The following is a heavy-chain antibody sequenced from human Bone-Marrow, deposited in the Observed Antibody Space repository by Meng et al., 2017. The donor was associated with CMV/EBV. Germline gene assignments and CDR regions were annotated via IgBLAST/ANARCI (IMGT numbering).Heavy chain of an antibody. CDR3: AKDWASYDILTGYSPPDDY. V-gene: IGHV3-33*06. CDR2: IWYDGSNK. CDR1: GFTFSSYG. Sequence: GGSLRLSCAASGFTFSSYGMHWVRQAPGKGLEWVAVIWYDGSNKYYADSVKGRFTISRDNSKNTLYLQMNSLRAEDTAVYYCAKDWASYDILTGYSPPDDYWGQGTLVTVSS. J-gene: IGHJ4*02. D-gene: IGHD3-9*01.